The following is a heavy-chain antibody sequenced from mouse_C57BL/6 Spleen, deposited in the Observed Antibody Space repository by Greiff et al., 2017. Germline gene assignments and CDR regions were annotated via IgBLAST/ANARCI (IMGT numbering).Heavy chain of an antibody. V-gene: IGHV1-61*01. J-gene: IGHJ2*01. CDR1: GYTFTSYW. CDR2: IYPSDSET. CDR3: GRPAAQYYFDY. Sequence: QVQLQQPGAELVRPGSSVKLSCKASGYTFTSYWMDWVKQRPGQGLEWIGNIYPSDSETHYNQKFKDKATLTVDKSSSTAYMQLSSLTSEDSAVYYCGRPAAQYYFDYWGKGTTPTVSS. D-gene: IGHD3-2*02.